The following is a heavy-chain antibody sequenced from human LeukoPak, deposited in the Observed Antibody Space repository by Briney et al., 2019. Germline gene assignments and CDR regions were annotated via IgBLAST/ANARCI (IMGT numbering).Heavy chain of an antibody. D-gene: IGHD6-19*01. V-gene: IGHV4-4*07. Sequence: SETLSLTCTVSGGSISNYCWSCIRQPAGKGLEWIGRMCSSGSTNYNPSLKSRVTMSVDTSKNQFSLKLTSVTAADTAVYYCAEGGQWLRVWGQGTLVAVSS. CDR3: AEGGQWLRV. CDR2: MCSSGST. CDR1: GGSISNYC. J-gene: IGHJ4*02.